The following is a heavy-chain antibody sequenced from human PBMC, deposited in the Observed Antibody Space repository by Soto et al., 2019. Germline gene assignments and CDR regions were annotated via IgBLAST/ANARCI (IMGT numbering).Heavy chain of an antibody. V-gene: IGHV1-18*01. CDR1: GGTFSSYA. D-gene: IGHD3-10*01. CDR2: ISAYNGNT. CDR3: ARGILTYNWFDP. J-gene: IGHJ5*02. Sequence: ASVKVSCKASGGTFSSYAISWVRQAPGQGLEWMGWISAYNGNTNYAQKLQGRVTMTTDTSTSTAYMELRSLRSDDTAVYYCARGILTYNWFDPWGQGTLVTVSS.